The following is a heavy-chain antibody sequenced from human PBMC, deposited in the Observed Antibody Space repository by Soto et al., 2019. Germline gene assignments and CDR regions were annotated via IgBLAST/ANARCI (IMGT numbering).Heavy chain of an antibody. CDR2: IYPGDSDT. V-gene: IGHV5-51*01. D-gene: IGHD6-19*01. J-gene: IGHJ6*02. CDR3: ARHQWLGPYYYYGMDV. CDR1: GYSFTSYW. Sequence: GESLKISCKGSGYSFTSYWIGWVRQMPEKGLEWMGIIYPGDSDTRYSPSFQGQVTISADKSISTAYLQWSSLKASDTAMYYCARHQWLGPYYYYGMDVWGQGTTVTVSS.